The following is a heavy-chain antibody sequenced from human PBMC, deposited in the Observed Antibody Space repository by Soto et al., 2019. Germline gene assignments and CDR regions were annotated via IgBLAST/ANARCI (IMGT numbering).Heavy chain of an antibody. Sequence: GASVKVSCKASGYTFASYAISWMRQAPGQGLEWMGWISAYNGNTNYAQKLQGRVTMTTDTSTSTAYMELRSLRSDDTAVYYCARAERVAGTFDIWGQGTMVTVSS. CDR3: ARAERVAGTFDI. J-gene: IGHJ3*02. CDR2: ISAYNGNT. V-gene: IGHV1-18*01. CDR1: GYTFASYA. D-gene: IGHD2-15*01.